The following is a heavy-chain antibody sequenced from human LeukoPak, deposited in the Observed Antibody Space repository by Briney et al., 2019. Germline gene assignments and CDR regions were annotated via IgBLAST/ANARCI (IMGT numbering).Heavy chain of an antibody. D-gene: IGHD6-19*01. Sequence: SETLSLTCTVSGGSISSYYWSWIRQPPGKGLEWIGYIYYSGGTNYNPSLKSRVTISVDTSKNQFSLKLSSVTAADTAVYYCARDRSSGWYGYYFDYWGQGTLVTVSS. CDR1: GGSISSYY. CDR2: IYYSGGT. CDR3: ARDRSSGWYGYYFDY. J-gene: IGHJ4*02. V-gene: IGHV4-59*01.